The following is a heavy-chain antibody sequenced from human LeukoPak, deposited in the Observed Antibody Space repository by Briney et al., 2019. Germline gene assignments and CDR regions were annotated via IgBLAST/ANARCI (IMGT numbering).Heavy chain of an antibody. CDR1: GGSISSGDYY. CDR2: IYYSGST. D-gene: IGHD3-3*01. V-gene: IGHV4-30-4*01. Sequence: SETLSLTCTVSGGSISSGDYYWSWIRQPPGKGLEWIGYIYYSGSTYYNPSLKSRVTISVDTSKNQLSLKLSSVTAADTAVYYCARGARFLEWSTDYWGQGTLVTVSS. J-gene: IGHJ4*02. CDR3: ARGARFLEWSTDY.